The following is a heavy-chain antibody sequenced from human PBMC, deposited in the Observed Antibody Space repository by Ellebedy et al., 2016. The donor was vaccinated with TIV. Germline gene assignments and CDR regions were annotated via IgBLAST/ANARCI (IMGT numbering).Heavy chain of an antibody. D-gene: IGHD6-25*01. V-gene: IGHV2-5*02. J-gene: IGHJ4*02. CDR3: ARLRRSSGTSRHYFFDY. Sequence: SGPTLVKPPQTLTLPCSVSGFSLSTAELGVAWIRHPPGKALEFLALVYLDNDKLYSPSRKTRVSIARDTSKNQVFFTMTNMDPVDTATYYCARLRRSSGTSRHYFFDYWGRGTLVSVSS. CDR1: GFSLSTAELG. CDR2: VYLDNDK.